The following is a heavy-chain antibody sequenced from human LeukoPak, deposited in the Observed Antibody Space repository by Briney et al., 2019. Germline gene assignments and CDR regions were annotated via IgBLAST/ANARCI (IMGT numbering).Heavy chain of an antibody. Sequence: ASVKVSCKASGYTFTSYYMHWVRQAPGQGLEWMGIINPSGGSTSYAQKYQGRVTMTRDMSTSTVYMELRSLRSEDTAVYYCARTGTTKGYWFDPWGQGTLVTVSS. V-gene: IGHV1-46*01. CDR1: GYTFTSYY. J-gene: IGHJ5*02. D-gene: IGHD1-7*01. CDR2: INPSGGST. CDR3: ARTGTTKGYWFDP.